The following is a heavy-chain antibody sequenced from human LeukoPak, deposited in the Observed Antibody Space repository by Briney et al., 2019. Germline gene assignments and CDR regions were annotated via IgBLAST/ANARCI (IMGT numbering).Heavy chain of an antibody. Sequence: GASVKVSCKASAYTFTNYYFHWVRQAPGHGPEWVGIINPSGGNTRYAQNFQGRVTMTRDTSTSTLYMELSSLRFEDTAVYYCATTYSSPSGYCFHHWGQGTLVTVSS. D-gene: IGHD2/OR15-2a*01. J-gene: IGHJ4*02. V-gene: IGHV1-46*01. CDR1: AYTFTNYY. CDR2: INPSGGNT. CDR3: ATTYSSPSGYCFHH.